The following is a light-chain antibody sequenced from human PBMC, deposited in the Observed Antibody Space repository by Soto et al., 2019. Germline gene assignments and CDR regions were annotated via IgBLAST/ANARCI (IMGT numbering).Light chain of an antibody. J-gene: IGLJ3*02. Sequence: QAVVTQSSSASASLGSSVKLTCTLSSGHSSYIIAWHQQQPGKAPRYLMKLEGSGSYNKGSGVPDRFSGSSSGADRYLTISNLQFEDEADYYCETWDRNTHTVFGGGTKVTVL. CDR3: ETWDRNTHTV. CDR1: SGHSSYI. CDR2: LEGSGSY. V-gene: IGLV4-60*02.